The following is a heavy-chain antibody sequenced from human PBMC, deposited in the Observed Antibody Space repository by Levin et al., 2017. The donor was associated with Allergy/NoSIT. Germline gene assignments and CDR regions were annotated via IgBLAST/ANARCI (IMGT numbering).Heavy chain of an antibody. J-gene: IGHJ3*02. D-gene: IGHD2-15*01. V-gene: IGHV3-21*01. CDR2: ISSSSSYI. CDR1: GFTFSSYS. Sequence: GGSLRLSCAASGFTFSSYSMNWVRQAPGKGLEWVSSISSSSSYIYYADSVKGRFTISRDNAKNSLYLQMNSLRAEDTAVYYCARDCSGGSCYQNDAFDSWGQGTMVTVSS. CDR3: ARDCSGGSCYQNDAFDS.